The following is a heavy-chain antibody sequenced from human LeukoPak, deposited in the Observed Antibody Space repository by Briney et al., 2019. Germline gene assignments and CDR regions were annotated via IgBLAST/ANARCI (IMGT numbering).Heavy chain of an antibody. CDR3: ANRAAVGGFFTN. Sequence: PGGSLRLSCAASGFSFSSHAMSWVRQTPGKGLEWVSATTGSGFSPSYADSVKGRFTISRDNSKNTLYLQMDSLRAEDTAVYYCANRAAVGGFFTNWGQGTLVTVSS. V-gene: IGHV3-23*01. CDR1: GFSFSSHA. J-gene: IGHJ4*02. CDR2: TTGSGFSP. D-gene: IGHD2-15*01.